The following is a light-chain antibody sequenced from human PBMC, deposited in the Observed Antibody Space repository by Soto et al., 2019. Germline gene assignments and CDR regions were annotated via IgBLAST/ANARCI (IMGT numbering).Light chain of an antibody. CDR1: SSDVGGYNY. V-gene: IGLV2-14*01. J-gene: IGLJ1*01. CDR3: GSYTSSRIYV. CDR2: EVS. Sequence: QSVLTQPASVSVSPGQSITISCTGTSSDVGGYNYVSWYQQHPGKAPRLMIYEVSNRPSGVSDRFSGSKSGNTAPLTISGLQAEDEADYYCGSYTSSRIYVFGAGTKATVL.